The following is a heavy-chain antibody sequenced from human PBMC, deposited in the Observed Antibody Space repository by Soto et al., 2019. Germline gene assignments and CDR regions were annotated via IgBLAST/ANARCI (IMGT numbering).Heavy chain of an antibody. D-gene: IGHD6-19*01. CDR3: ARSRRGAYSSVWDSPAGYYNYGIDG. Sequence: GESLKISCQGSGYSFTSYWISWGRQMPGKGLEWMGRIDPSDSYTSYSPSFQGHVTISADKSISTAYLQWTSLKASDTAMYYCARSRRGAYSSVWDSPAGYYNYGIDGWGQGTKVTVSS. J-gene: IGHJ6*02. CDR2: IDPSDSYT. CDR1: GYSFTSYW. V-gene: IGHV5-10-1*01.